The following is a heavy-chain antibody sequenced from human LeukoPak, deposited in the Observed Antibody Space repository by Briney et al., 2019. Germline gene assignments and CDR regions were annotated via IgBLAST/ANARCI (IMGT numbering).Heavy chain of an antibody. V-gene: IGHV3-23*01. J-gene: IGHJ4*02. D-gene: IGHD3-3*01. CDR3: ASEIIFGSFDY. CDR2: ISPSGDIT. CDR1: GFTFDDYG. Sequence: GGSLRLSCAASGFTFDDYGMSWVRQAPGKGLEWVSGISPSGDITYYADSVKGRFTISRDNSKNTLYLQMNSLRAEDTAVYYCASEIIFGSFDYWGQGTLVTVSS.